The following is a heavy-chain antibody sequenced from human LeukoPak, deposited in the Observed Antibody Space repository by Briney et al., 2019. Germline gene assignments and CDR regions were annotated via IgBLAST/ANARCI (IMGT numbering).Heavy chain of an antibody. D-gene: IGHD3-22*01. J-gene: IGHJ4*02. V-gene: IGHV3-30*04. Sequence: PGGSLRLSCAASGLTFSSYAMHWVRQAPGKGLEWVAVISYDGSNKYYADSVKGRFTISRDNSKNTLYLQMNSLRAEDTAVYYCARVRVVVETTTVFDYWGQGTLVTVSS. CDR3: ARVRVVVETTTVFDY. CDR2: ISYDGSNK. CDR1: GLTFSSYA.